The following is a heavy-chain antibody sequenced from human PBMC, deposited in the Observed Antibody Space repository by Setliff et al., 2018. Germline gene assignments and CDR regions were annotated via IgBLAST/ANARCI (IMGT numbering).Heavy chain of an antibody. Sequence: PSETLSLTCSVSGGSISRGGFYWSWIRQSAGRGLEWIGHFHTGGATDYNPSLKSRVTISLDSSKNQFSLRLSSVTAADAAVYFCARESATIGEFPLYYFDKWGQGIPVTVSS. J-gene: IGHJ4*02. CDR1: GGSISRGGFY. V-gene: IGHV4-61*09. CDR3: ARESATIGEFPLYYFDK. CDR2: FHTGGAT. D-gene: IGHD3-10*01.